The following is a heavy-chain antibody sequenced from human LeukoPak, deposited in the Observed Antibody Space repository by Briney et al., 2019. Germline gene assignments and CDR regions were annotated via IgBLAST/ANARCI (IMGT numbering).Heavy chain of an antibody. J-gene: IGHJ4*02. CDR2: ITGSGSVT. CDR3: AKDSDTPGCFDY. Sequence: PGGSLRLSCAASGFTVITNDMTWVRQAPGKGLEWVSSITGSGSVTNYADSVKGRFAISRDNSKNTVYLQMTSLRADDTAIYFCAKDSDTPGCFDYWGQGTPVTVSS. CDR1: GFTVITND. D-gene: IGHD2-2*02. V-gene: IGHV3-23*01.